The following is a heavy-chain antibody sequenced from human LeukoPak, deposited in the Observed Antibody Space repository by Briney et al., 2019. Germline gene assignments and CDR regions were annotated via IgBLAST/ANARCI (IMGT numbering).Heavy chain of an antibody. Sequence: PGGSLRLSCAASGFTFSSYGMHWVRQAPGKGLEWVAVIWYDGSNKYYADSVKGRFTISRDNSKNTLYLQMNSLRAEDTAVYYCARVLLEWLPNDAFDTWGQGTMVTVSS. CDR3: ARVLLEWLPNDAFDT. CDR2: IWYDGSNK. CDR1: GFTFSSYG. J-gene: IGHJ3*02. V-gene: IGHV3-33*01. D-gene: IGHD3-3*01.